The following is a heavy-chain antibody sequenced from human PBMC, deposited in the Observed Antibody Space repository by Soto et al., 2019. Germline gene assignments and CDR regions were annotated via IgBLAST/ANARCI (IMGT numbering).Heavy chain of an antibody. CDR1: GGSFSGYY. CDR2: INHSGST. V-gene: IGHV4-34*01. CDR3: ARVKPVYYYGMDV. J-gene: IGHJ6*02. Sequence: PSETLSLTCAVYGGSFSGYYWSWIRQPPGKGLEWIGEINHSGSTNYNPSLKSRVTISVDTSKNQFSLKLSSVTAADTAVYYCARVKPVYYYGMDVWGQGTTVTVSS.